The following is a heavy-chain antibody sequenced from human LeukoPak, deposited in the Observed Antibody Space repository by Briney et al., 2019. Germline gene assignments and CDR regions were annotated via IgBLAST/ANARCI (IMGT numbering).Heavy chain of an antibody. D-gene: IGHD6-13*01. J-gene: IGHJ4*02. CDR3: ARVGVGEQQLVSDY. CDR2: ISSSSSYI. V-gene: IGHV3-21*01. CDR1: GFTFSSYS. Sequence: GGSLRLSCAASGFTFSSYSMNWVRQAPGKGLEWVSSISSSSSYIYYADSVKGRFTISRDNAKNSLYLQKNSLRAEDTAVYYCARVGVGEQQLVSDYWGQGTLVTVSS.